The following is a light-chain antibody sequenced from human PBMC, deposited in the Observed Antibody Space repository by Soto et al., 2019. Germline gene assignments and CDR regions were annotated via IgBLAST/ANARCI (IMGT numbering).Light chain of an antibody. J-gene: IGKJ2*01. CDR2: DAY. V-gene: IGKV3-20*01. Sequence: EIVMTQSPATLSVSPGERVTLSCRASQGVGSTLAWYRQQPGQAPRLLIYDAYIRATGVPDRFSGSGSGTDFTLTISRLEPEDFAVYYCQQYGSLYTFGQGTKLEIK. CDR1: QGVGST. CDR3: QQYGSLYT.